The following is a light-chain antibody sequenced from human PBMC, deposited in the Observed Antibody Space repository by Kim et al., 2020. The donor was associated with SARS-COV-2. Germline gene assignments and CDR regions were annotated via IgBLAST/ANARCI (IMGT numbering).Light chain of an antibody. J-gene: IGLJ2*01. CDR2: DNN. Sequence: GQKVTIYCSGSSSNIGNKYVSWYQQLPGTAPKVLIYDNNRRPSGIPDRFSGSRSGTSATLDITGLQTGDEADYYCGTWESSLSAVVFGGGTQLTVL. CDR3: GTWESSLSAVV. CDR1: SSNIGNKY. V-gene: IGLV1-51*01.